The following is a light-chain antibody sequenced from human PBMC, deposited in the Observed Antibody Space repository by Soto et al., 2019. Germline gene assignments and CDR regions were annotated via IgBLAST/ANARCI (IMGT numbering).Light chain of an antibody. CDR1: QSVSSTY. CDR3: QQYGSSSMYT. Sequence: EFVLTQSPGTLSLSPGERATLSCRASQSVSSTYLAWYQQKPGQAPRLLIYGASSRATGIPDRFSGSGSGTDFTLTISRREPEDFAVYYCQQYGSSSMYTFGQGTKVE. V-gene: IGKV3-20*01. CDR2: GAS. J-gene: IGKJ2*01.